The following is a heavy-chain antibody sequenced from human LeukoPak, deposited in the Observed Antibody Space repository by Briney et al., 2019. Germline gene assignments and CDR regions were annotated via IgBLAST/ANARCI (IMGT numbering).Heavy chain of an antibody. V-gene: IGHV3-48*03. Sequence: GGSLRLSCAASGFTFSSYEMNWVRQAPGKGLEWVSYIDSSGSTIHYADSVKGRFTISRDNAKNSLYLQMNSLRAEDTAVYYCARDRSAYSGYDFFDSWGQGTLVTVSS. D-gene: IGHD5-12*01. CDR3: ARDRSAYSGYDFFDS. CDR2: IDSSGSTI. J-gene: IGHJ4*02. CDR1: GFTFSSYE.